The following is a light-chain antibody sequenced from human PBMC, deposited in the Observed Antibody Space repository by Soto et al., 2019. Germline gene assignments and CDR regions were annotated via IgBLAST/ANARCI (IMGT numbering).Light chain of an antibody. Sequence: DIQMTQSASSLSASVGDRVTITCRASQSISSNLNWHQQKPGKAPKVLIDAASSLQSGVPSRFSGSGSGTDFTLTICSLQPEDFATYYCQQSYSIPYTFGQGTKLEIK. CDR1: QSISSN. CDR2: AAS. J-gene: IGKJ2*01. CDR3: QQSYSIPYT. V-gene: IGKV1-39*01.